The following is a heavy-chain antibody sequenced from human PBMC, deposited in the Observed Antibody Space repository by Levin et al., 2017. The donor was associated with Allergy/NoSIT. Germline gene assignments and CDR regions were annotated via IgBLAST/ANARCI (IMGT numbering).Heavy chain of an antibody. D-gene: IGHD2-15*01. CDR2: ITDYHGNT. Sequence: ASVKVSCKTSGYTFSAYGISWMRQAPGQGLEWMGWITDYHGNTKYAQKFQGRITMTTDTSTSTAYMELRSLRSDDTAVYYCARDRRRLDLGYCSARNCYVDYWGQGTLVTVSS. V-gene: IGHV1-18*01. CDR1: GYTFSAYG. J-gene: IGHJ4*02. CDR3: ARDRRRLDLGYCSARNCYVDY.